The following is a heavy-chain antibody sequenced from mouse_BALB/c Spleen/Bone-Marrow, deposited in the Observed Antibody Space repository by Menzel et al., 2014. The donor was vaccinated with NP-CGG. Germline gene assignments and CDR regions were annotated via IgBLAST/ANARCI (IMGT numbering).Heavy chain of an antibody. V-gene: IGHV4-1*02. D-gene: IGHD1-1*01. CDR2: INPDSRTI. Sequence: EAMLVESGGGLVQPGGSLKLSCAASGFDFSRYWMSWVRQAPGKGLEWIGEINPDSRTINYTPSLKDKFITSRDNAKNTLDLQMSRVRSEDAGLYYCARCGYYGFLHYWGQGTTLTVSS. CDR3: ARCGYYGFLHY. J-gene: IGHJ2*01. CDR1: GFDFSRYW.